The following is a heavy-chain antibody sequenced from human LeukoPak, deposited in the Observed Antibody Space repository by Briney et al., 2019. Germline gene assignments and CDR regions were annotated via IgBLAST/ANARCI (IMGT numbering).Heavy chain of an antibody. CDR1: GFTFSSYE. D-gene: IGHD3-10*01. CDR3: ARGSPVIGNDY. Sequence: GGSLRLSCAASGFTFSSYEMNWVRQAPGKGLEWVSYISSSGSTIYYADSVKGRFTISRDNAKNSLYLQMNSLRAEDTAVYYCARGSPVIGNDYWGQGTLVTVSS. CDR2: ISSSGSTI. J-gene: IGHJ4*02. V-gene: IGHV3-48*03.